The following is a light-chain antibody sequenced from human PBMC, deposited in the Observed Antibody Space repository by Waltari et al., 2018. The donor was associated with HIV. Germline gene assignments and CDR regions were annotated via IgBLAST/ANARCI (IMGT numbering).Light chain of an antibody. Sequence: VLTQLPSMSGTPGQTVTISCSGSNSNIGSSSMYWYQHLPGTTPRLLIYSNNERPSGFSDRFSGSKSGTSASLTISGLRSEDEADYYCSTWDESQSFQVFGGGTKVTVL. CDR1: NSNIGSSS. CDR3: STWDESQSFQV. CDR2: SNN. J-gene: IGLJ3*02. V-gene: IGLV1-47*01.